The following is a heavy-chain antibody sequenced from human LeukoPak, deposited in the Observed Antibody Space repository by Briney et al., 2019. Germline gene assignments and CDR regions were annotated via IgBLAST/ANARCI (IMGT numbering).Heavy chain of an antibody. CDR2: IYHTGIT. V-gene: IGHV4-4*02. J-gene: IGHJ4*02. Sequence: PSETLSLTCAVSGASISNSNWLSWVRQPPGKGLEWIAEIYHTGITNYNPSLKSRVTISVDKSKNQFSLNLNSVTAADTAVYYCARINDCSGGSCYLFDCWGQGTLVTVSS. CDR1: GASISNSNW. CDR3: ARINDCSGGSCYLFDC. D-gene: IGHD2-15*01.